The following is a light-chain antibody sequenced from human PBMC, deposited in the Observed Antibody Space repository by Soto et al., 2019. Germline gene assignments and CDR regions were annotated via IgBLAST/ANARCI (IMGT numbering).Light chain of an antibody. CDR3: QQYGSSPYT. CDR2: GAS. Sequence: EIVLTQSPGTLSLSPGERVTLSCRASQSVSSSYLAWFQQKPGQAPRLLIYGASSRATGIPDRFSGSGSGTDFTLTISRLDSEDFAVYYCQQYGSSPYTFGQGTKLQIK. CDR1: QSVSSSY. V-gene: IGKV3-20*01. J-gene: IGKJ2*01.